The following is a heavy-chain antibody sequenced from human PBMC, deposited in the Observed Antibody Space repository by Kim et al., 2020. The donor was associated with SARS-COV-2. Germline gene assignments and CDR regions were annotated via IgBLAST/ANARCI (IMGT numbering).Heavy chain of an antibody. V-gene: IGHV3-73*01. D-gene: IGHD1-1*01. Sequence: GGSLRLSCAASDFTFSDSAMHWVRQASGKGLEWVGRIRSKSNSYATAYAASVKGRFTISRDDSKNTAYLQMNILKTEDTAVYYCTRAPVTTSAFWAAFD. CDR3: TRAPVTTSAFWAAFD. CDR1: DFTFSDSA. CDR2: IRSKSNSYAT. J-gene: IGHJ3*02.